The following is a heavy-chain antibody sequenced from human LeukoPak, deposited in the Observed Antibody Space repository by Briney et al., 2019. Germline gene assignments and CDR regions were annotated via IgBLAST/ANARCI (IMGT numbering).Heavy chain of an antibody. J-gene: IGHJ4*02. CDR3: ARADNFGVSYYDSSGYSPKRGGYDY. D-gene: IGHD3-22*01. Sequence: SVEVSCKASGGTFSSYAISWVRQAPGQGLEWMGGIIPIFGTANYAQKFQGRVTITTDESTSTAYMELSSLRSEDTAVYYCARADNFGVSYYDSSGYSPKRGGYDYWGQGTLVTVSS. CDR1: GGTFSSYA. CDR2: IIPIFGTA. V-gene: IGHV1-69*05.